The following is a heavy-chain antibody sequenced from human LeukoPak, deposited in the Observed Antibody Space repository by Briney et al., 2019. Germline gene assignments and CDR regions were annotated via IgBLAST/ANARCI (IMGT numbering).Heavy chain of an antibody. CDR3: ATLVYSGSRYHFDT. Sequence: SGTLPHTCSVSYGAVYNYYWTWIRQPPGQGLEGIGNFLYSGTTTYRASLDSRLIISVDNSKNTVSLRLFSVTTANTAVYYCATLVYSGSRYHFDTWGQGTLVTVSS. V-gene: IGHV4-59*02. D-gene: IGHD1-26*01. CDR2: FLYSGTT. CDR1: YGAVYNYY. J-gene: IGHJ4*02.